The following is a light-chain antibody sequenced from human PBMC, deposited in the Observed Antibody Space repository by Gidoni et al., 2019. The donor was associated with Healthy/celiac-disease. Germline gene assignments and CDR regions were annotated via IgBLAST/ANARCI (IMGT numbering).Light chain of an antibody. J-gene: IGLJ1*01. CDR3: CSYAGSYTRL. CDR1: SSDVGGYNY. V-gene: IGLV2-11*01. CDR2: DVS. Sequence: QSALTQPRSVSGSPGQSVTISCTGTSSDVGGYNYVSWYQQHPGKAPKLMIYDVSKQPSGVPDRFSGSKSGNTASLTISGLQAEDEADYYCCSYAGSYTRLFGTGTKVTVL.